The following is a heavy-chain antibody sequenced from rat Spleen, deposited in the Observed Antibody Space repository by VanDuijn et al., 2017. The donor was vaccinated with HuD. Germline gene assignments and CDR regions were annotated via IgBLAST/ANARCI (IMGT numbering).Heavy chain of an antibody. D-gene: IGHD1-11*01. V-gene: IGHV2-34*01. CDR3: ARGAYGGYSGWFDY. J-gene: IGHJ3*01. CDR2: MWYDGDT. CDR1: GFSLTTYS. Sequence: QVQLKESGPGLVQPSETLSLTCTVSGFSLTTYSVSWVRQPSGKGPEWMGKMWYDGDTAYNSALKSRLSISRDTSKNQVFLKMNSLKREDTTTYYCARGAYGGYSGWFDYWGQGTLVTVSS.